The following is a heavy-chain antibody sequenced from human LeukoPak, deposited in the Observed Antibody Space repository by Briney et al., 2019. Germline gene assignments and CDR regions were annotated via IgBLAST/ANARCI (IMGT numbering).Heavy chain of an antibody. J-gene: IGHJ3*02. Sequence: SETLSPTCIVSGGSISSYYWNWIRQPPGKGLEWIGSIYSSGSTNSNPSLKSRVTISVDTSKSQFSLKMTSVTAADTAVYYCARQGSGGRAFDIWGQGTMVTVSS. CDR3: ARQGSGGRAFDI. V-gene: IGHV4-59*08. CDR2: IYSSGST. D-gene: IGHD1-26*01. CDR1: GGSISSYY.